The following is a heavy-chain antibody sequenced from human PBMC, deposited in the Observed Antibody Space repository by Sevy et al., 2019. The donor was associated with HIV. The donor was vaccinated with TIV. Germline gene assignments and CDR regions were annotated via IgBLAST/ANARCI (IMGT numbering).Heavy chain of an antibody. V-gene: IGHV3-48*02. CDR3: ARDRGRGEVALDL. CDR2: ITSSSNTI. CDR1: GFRFRDYR. J-gene: IGHJ5*02. D-gene: IGHD3-10*01. Sequence: GGSLRLSCAASGFRFRDYRMNWVRQAPGKGLEWVSYITSSSNTINYGDSVKGRFTISVDNGRNSLYLQINSLRHEDTAVYYCARDRGRGEVALDLWGQGTLVTVSS.